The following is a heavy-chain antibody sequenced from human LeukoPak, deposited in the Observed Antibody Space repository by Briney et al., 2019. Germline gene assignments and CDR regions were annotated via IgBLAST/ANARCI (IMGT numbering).Heavy chain of an antibody. V-gene: IGHV1-24*01. CDR3: VNGDQSSWYRTLLY. Sequence: ASVKVSCKVSGYTLTELSMHWVRQAPGKGLEWMGGFDPEDGETIYAQKFQGRVAMTEDTSTDTAYMELSSLRAEDTAMYYCVNGDQSSWYRTLLYWGQGTLATVSS. J-gene: IGHJ4*02. D-gene: IGHD6-13*01. CDR1: GYTLTELS. CDR2: FDPEDGET.